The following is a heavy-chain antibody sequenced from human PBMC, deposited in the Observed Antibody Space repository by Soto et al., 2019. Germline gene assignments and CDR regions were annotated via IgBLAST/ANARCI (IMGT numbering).Heavy chain of an antibody. V-gene: IGHV4-31*03. D-gene: IGHD4-17*01. CDR2: IYYDGNT. CDR3: ARARLRAVYEFDV. Sequence: SETLSLTCTLSGVSITSGAYYWTWVRQHPGKGLEWIGYIYYDGNTYFSPSLKSRLTISIDTSKNQFSLKLSSVTAADTAMYYCARARLRAVYEFDVWGQGTMVTV. CDR1: GVSITSGAYY. J-gene: IGHJ3*01.